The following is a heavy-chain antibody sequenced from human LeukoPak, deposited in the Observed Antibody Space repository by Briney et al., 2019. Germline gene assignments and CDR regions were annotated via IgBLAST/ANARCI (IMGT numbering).Heavy chain of an antibody. CDR3: ARGRGLYSY. D-gene: IGHD2/OR15-2a*01. Sequence: SETLSLTCAVYGGSFSGYYWSWSRQPPGKGLEWIGEINHSGSTNYNPSLKSRVTISVDTSKNQFSLKLSSVTAADTAVYYCARGRGLYSYWGQGTLVTASS. J-gene: IGHJ4*02. CDR2: INHSGST. V-gene: IGHV4-34*01. CDR1: GGSFSGYY.